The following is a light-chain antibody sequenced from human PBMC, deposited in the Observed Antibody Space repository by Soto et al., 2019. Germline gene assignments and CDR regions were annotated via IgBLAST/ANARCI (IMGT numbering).Light chain of an antibody. J-gene: IGKJ4*01. Sequence: EIVLTQSPATLSLSPGERATLSCRASQRVTTNLAWYQQKPGQAPRLLIYDASNRATGIPARFSGSGSGTDFTLNISSLEPEDFAVYYCQQRSNWPALTFGGGTKVEIK. CDR2: DAS. CDR3: QQRSNWPALT. CDR1: QRVTTN. V-gene: IGKV3-11*01.